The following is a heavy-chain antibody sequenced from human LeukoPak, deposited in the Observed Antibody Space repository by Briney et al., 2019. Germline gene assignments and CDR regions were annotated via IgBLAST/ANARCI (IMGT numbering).Heavy chain of an antibody. V-gene: IGHV3-20*04. CDR2: INWDGGST. Sequence: PGGSLRLSCAASGFTFDDYGMSWVRQAPGKGLEWVSGINWDGGSTGYADSVKGRFTISRDNAKNSLYLQMNSLRAEDTALYYCAGRGPQWPYAFDIWGQGTMVTVSS. J-gene: IGHJ3*02. D-gene: IGHD6-19*01. CDR3: AGRGPQWPYAFDI. CDR1: GFTFDDYG.